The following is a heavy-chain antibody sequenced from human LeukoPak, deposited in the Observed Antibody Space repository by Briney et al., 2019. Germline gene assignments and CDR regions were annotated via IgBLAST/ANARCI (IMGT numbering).Heavy chain of an antibody. J-gene: IGHJ4*02. CDR1: GFTFSRFA. Sequence: GESLRLSCSASGFTFSRFAMTWVRQLPGKGLQLVSTISGNGQKTYYGDSVTGRFSVSRDNSNNILFLQMDSLRADDSALYYCAKDANYYDSSAFFIPFDSWGQGTLVTVSS. CDR2: ISGNGQKT. V-gene: IGHV3-23*01. CDR3: AKDANYYDSSAFFIPFDS. D-gene: IGHD3-22*01.